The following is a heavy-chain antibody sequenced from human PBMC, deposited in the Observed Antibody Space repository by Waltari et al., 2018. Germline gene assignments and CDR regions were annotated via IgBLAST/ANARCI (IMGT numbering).Heavy chain of an antibody. CDR3: ATVAGSSYYFDY. CDR2: FDPEDGET. J-gene: IGHJ4*02. V-gene: IGHV1-24*01. Sequence: QVQLVQSGAEVKKPGASVKVSCKVSGYTLTELSMPWVRQAPGKGLAWMGGFDPEDGETIYAQKFQGRVTMTEDTSTDTAYMELSSLRSEDTAVYYCATVAGSSYYFDYWGQGTLVTVSS. CDR1: GYTLTELS. D-gene: IGHD6-6*01.